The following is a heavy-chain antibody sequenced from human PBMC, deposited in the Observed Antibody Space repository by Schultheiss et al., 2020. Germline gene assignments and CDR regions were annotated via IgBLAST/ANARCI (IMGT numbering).Heavy chain of an antibody. J-gene: IGHJ4*02. CDR1: GFTFDDYA. CDR3: ARSPTAPWDSSGWYEDY. D-gene: IGHD6-19*01. Sequence: GGSLRLSCAASGFTFDDYAMHWVRQAPGKGLEWVSGISWNSGSIGYADSVKGRFTISRDNAKNSLYLQMDSLRAEDTAVYYCARSPTAPWDSSGWYEDYWCQGSLVNVSS. V-gene: IGHV3-9*01. CDR2: ISWNSGSI.